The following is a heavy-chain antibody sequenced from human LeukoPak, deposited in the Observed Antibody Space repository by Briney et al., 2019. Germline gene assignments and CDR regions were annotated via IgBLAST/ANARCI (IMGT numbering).Heavy chain of an antibody. J-gene: IGHJ6*02. CDR1: GFTFSSYP. CDR3: ARDRGLLWFGELAHYYYGMDV. CDR2: ISYDGSNK. V-gene: IGHV3-30-3*01. Sequence: GRSLRLSCAASGFTFSSYPMYWVRQAPGKGLEWVAVISYDGSNKYYADSVKGRFTISRDNSKNTLYLQMNSLRAEDTAVYYCARDRGLLWFGELAHYYYGMDVWGQGTTVTVSS. D-gene: IGHD3-10*01.